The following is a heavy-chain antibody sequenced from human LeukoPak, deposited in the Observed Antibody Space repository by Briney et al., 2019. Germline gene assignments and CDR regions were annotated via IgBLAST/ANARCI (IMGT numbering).Heavy chain of an antibody. V-gene: IGHV3-66*01. J-gene: IGHJ4*02. Sequence: PGGSLRLSCAASGFAVSSNYMSWVRQAPGKGLEWVAVIYSGGSTNYADSVKGRFTISRDNSKNTLYLLMNSLRAEDTAVYYCARYRIYGGFDYWGQGTLVTVSS. CDR1: GFAVSSNY. D-gene: IGHD1-26*01. CDR2: IYSGGST. CDR3: ARYRIYGGFDY.